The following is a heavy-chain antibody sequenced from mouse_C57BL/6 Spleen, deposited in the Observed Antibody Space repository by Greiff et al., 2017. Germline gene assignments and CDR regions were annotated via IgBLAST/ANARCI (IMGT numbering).Heavy chain of an antibody. CDR3: ASLYGNYVYYCDY. J-gene: IGHJ2*01. D-gene: IGHD2-1*01. Sequence: EVQVVESGGGLVKPGGSLKLSCAASGFTFSSYTMSWVRQTPEKRLEWVATISGGGGNTYYPDSVKGRFTISRDNAKNTLYLQMSSLRSEDTALYYCASLYGNYVYYCDYWGQGTTLTVSS. V-gene: IGHV5-9*01. CDR2: ISGGGGNT. CDR1: GFTFSSYT.